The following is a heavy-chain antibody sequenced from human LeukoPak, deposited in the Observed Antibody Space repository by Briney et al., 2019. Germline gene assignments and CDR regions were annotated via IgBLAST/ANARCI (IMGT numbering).Heavy chain of an antibody. J-gene: IGHJ4*02. D-gene: IGHD2-15*01. CDR3: ASFEYIYSF. V-gene: IGHV3-7*01. CDR2: MNQDESQK. CDR1: GFTFSSYA. Sequence: GGSLRLSCAASGFTFSSYAMTWVRQAPGKGLEWVATMNQDESQKYYVDSVKGRFTISRDNAKNALYLQMNSLRAEDTAIYYCASFEYIYSFGGQGTLVTVSS.